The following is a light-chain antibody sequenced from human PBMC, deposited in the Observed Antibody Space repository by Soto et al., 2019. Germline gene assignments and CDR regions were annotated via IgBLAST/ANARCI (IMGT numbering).Light chain of an antibody. V-gene: IGLV2-23*01. CDR1: SSDVGNYNL. Sequence: QSVLTQPASVSGSPGQSITISCTGTSSDVGNYNLVSWYQHDPGKAPKLLIYEGSKRPSGVSDRFSGSKSGNTASLTISGLQAEDEADYFCCSYAGTVAYVFGTGTKVTVL. CDR3: CSYAGTVAYV. J-gene: IGLJ1*01. CDR2: EGS.